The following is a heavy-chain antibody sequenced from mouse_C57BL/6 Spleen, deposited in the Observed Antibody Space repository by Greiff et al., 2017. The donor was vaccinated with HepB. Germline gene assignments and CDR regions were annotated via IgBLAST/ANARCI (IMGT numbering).Heavy chain of an antibody. CDR3: ARANDFDY. Sequence: DVKLVESGGGLVKPGGSLKLSCAASGFTFSSYAMSWVRQTPEKRLEWVATISDGGSYTYYPDNVKGRFTISRDNAKNNLYLQMSHLKSEDTAMYYCARANDFDYWGQGTTLTVSS. J-gene: IGHJ2*01. CDR2: ISDGGSYT. CDR1: GFTFSSYA. V-gene: IGHV5-4*03.